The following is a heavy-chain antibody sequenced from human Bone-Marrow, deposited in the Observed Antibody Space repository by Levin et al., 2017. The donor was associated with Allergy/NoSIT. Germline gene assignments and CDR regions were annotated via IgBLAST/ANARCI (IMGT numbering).Heavy chain of an antibody. V-gene: IGHV4-34*01. Sequence: PGGSLRLSCAVYGGSFSGYYWSWIRQPPGKGLEWIGEINHSGSTNYNPSLKSRVTISVDTSKNQFSLKLSSVTAADTAVYYCARGRRRYDYSNYQPYYYYYGMDGWGQGTTVTVSS. CDR2: INHSGST. D-gene: IGHD4-11*01. J-gene: IGHJ6*02. CDR3: ARGRRRYDYSNYQPYYYYYGMDG. CDR1: GGSFSGYY.